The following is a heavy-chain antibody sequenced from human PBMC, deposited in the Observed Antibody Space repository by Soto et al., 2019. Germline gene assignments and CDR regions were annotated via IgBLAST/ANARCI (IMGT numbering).Heavy chain of an antibody. CDR2: INHSGST. CDR3: ASEIGGPSYYFDY. D-gene: IGHD2-15*01. V-gene: IGHV4-34*01. CDR1: GGSFSGYY. J-gene: IGHJ4*02. Sequence: KPSETLSLTCAVYGGSFSGYYWSWIRQPPGKGLEWIGEINHSGSTNYNPSLKSRVTISVDTSKNQFSLKLSSVTAADTAVYYCASEIGGPSYYFDYWGQGTLVTVSS.